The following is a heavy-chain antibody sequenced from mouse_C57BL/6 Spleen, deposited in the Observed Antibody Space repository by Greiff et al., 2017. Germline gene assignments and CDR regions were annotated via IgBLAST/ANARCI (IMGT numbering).Heavy chain of an antibody. CDR3: ARLMISYYFDY. J-gene: IGHJ2*01. D-gene: IGHD2-4*01. Sequence: EVKLVESGGGLVKPGGSLKLSCAASGFTFSSYTMSWVRQTPEKRLEWVATISGGGGNTYYPDSVKGRFTISRDNAKNTLYLQMSSLSSEDTALYYCARLMISYYFDYWGQGTTLTVSS. CDR1: GFTFSSYT. CDR2: ISGGGGNT. V-gene: IGHV5-9*01.